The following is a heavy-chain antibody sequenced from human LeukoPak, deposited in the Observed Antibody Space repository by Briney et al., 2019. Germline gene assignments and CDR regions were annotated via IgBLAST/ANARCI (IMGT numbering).Heavy chain of an antibody. D-gene: IGHD1-20*01. CDR1: GGSISSGSYY. CDR2: IYTSGST. J-gene: IGHJ6*02. V-gene: IGHV4-61*02. Sequence: PSETLPLTCTVSGGSISSGSYYWSWIRQPAGKGLEWIGRIYTSGSTNYNPSLKSRVTISVDTSKNQFSLKLSSVTAADTAVYYCARDPLIGTLLYQGSYGMDVWGQGTTVTVSS. CDR3: ARDPLIGTLLYQGSYGMDV.